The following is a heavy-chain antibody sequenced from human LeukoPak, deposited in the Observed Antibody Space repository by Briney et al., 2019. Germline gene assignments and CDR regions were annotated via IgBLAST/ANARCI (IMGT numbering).Heavy chain of an antibody. Sequence: GGTLRLSCAASGFTFSSYGMSWVRQAPGKGLEWVSAVSGSGGTTDYADSVKGRFTISRDNSKNTLYLQMNSLRAEDTAVYYCAKDHKYYGSGSYYDTSQYAFDIWGQGTMVTVSS. J-gene: IGHJ3*02. D-gene: IGHD3-10*01. V-gene: IGHV3-23*01. CDR1: GFTFSSYG. CDR2: VSGSGGTT. CDR3: AKDHKYYGSGSYYDTSQYAFDI.